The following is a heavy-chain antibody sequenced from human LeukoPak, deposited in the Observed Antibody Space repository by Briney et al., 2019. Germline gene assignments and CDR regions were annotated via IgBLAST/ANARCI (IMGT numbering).Heavy chain of an antibody. V-gene: IGHV4-34*01. Sequence: SETLSLTCAVYGGSFSGYYWSWIRQPLGKGLEWIGEINHSGSTNYNPSLKSRVTISVDTSKNQFSLKLSSVTAADTAVYYCATIYGSGSQNWFDPWGQGTLVTVSS. D-gene: IGHD3-10*01. CDR2: INHSGST. J-gene: IGHJ5*02. CDR1: GGSFSGYY. CDR3: ATIYGSGSQNWFDP.